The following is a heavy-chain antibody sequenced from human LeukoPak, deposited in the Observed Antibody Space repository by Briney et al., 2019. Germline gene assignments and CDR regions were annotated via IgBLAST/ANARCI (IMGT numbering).Heavy chain of an antibody. CDR3: ARMTPPIVGATMGY. Sequence: GASVKVSCKASAYTFTDHYIHWVRQAPGQGLEWMGWINPNSGGTNSAQKFKGRVTMTRDTSITTAYMELNSLGSDDTAVYYCARMTPPIVGATMGYWGQGTLVTVSS. J-gene: IGHJ4*02. V-gene: IGHV1-2*02. CDR2: INPNSGGT. D-gene: IGHD1-26*01. CDR1: AYTFTDHY.